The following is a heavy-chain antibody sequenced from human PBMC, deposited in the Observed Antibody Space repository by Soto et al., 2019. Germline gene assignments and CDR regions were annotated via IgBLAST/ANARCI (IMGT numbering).Heavy chain of an antibody. V-gene: IGHV3-30-3*01. Sequence: GGSLRLSCAASGFTFSSYAMHWVRQAPGKGLEWVAVISYDGSNKYYADSVKGRFTISRDNSKNTLYLQMNSLRAGDTAVYYCARDQEGSSWYYYYYGMDVWGQGTTVTVS. D-gene: IGHD6-13*01. CDR3: ARDQEGSSWYYYYYGMDV. CDR1: GFTFSSYA. J-gene: IGHJ6*02. CDR2: ISYDGSNK.